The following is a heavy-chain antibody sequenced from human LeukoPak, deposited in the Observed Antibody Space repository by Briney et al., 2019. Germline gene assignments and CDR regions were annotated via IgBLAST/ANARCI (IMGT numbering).Heavy chain of an antibody. D-gene: IGHD2-15*01. CDR3: ARDWCSGGSCYSSFDY. J-gene: IGHJ4*02. CDR2: ISYDGSNK. CDR1: GFTFSSYA. Sequence: GGSLRLSCAASGFTFSSYAMHWVRQAPGKGLEWVAVISYDGSNKYYADSVKGRFTISRDNAKNSLYLQMNSLRAEDTAVYYCARDWCSGGSCYSSFDYWGQGTLVTVSS. V-gene: IGHV3-30-3*01.